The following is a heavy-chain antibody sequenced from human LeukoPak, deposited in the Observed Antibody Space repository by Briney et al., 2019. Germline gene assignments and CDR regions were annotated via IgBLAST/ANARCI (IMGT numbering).Heavy chain of an antibody. Sequence: GGSLRLSCAASGLTFSDFWMHWVRQPPGKGLVWVALVKGAGRTTIYAHSVKGRFTISRDIAKNTLYLQMNSLRADDSGVYYCATGHSYGYDYWGQGVLVTVSS. CDR3: ATGHSYGYDY. D-gene: IGHD5-18*01. CDR2: VKGAGRTT. V-gene: IGHV3-74*01. J-gene: IGHJ4*02. CDR1: GLTFSDFW.